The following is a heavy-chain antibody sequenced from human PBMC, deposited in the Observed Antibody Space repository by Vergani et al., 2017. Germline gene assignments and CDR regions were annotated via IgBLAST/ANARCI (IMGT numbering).Heavy chain of an antibody. Sequence: EVQLVESGGGLVQPGGSLRLSCAASGFTFSRYWMSWVRQAPGKGLEWVANIKQDGSEKYYVDSVKGRFTISRDNAKNSLYLQMNSLRAEDTAVYYCARDVASATPAYYFDYWGQGTLVTVSS. CDR1: GFTFSRYW. CDR2: IKQDGSEK. J-gene: IGHJ4*02. D-gene: IGHD6-19*01. CDR3: ARDVASATPAYYFDY. V-gene: IGHV3-7*01.